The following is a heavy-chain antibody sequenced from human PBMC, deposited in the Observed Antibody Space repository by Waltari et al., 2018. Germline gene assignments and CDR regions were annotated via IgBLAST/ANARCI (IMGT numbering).Heavy chain of an antibody. J-gene: IGHJ3*02. V-gene: IGHV2-5*04. CDR1: GFSLTTGVG. D-gene: IGHD2-21*02. CDR3: VGTYCGGDSHEVIDGAYGI. Sequence: QITLKESGPTLVKPTQPPTLTCTFSGFSLTTGVGVGWVLQPPEKALEWLAVIYWDDDKRYSPALESRVDITKDSSKEQVVLRMNHIDPVDRGTYYGVGTYCGGDSHEVIDGAYGIWGQGTMVTISS. CDR2: IYWDDDK.